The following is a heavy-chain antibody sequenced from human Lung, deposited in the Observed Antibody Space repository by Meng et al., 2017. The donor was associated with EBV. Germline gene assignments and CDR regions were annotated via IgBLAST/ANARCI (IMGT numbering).Heavy chain of an antibody. V-gene: IGHV7-4-1*02. D-gene: IGHD6-19*01. J-gene: IGHJ4*02. CDR2: INTNTGNP. CDR3: GTLKYTSGFYGPAY. Sequence: VRLMQSGSELKNPVASVKVSCKASGYSFTSYAMNWVRQAPGQGLEWMGWINTNTGNPTYAQGFTGRFVFSVDTSVSTAYLQISSLKAEDTAVYYCGTLKYTSGFYGPAYWGQGALVTVSS. CDR1: GYSFTSYA.